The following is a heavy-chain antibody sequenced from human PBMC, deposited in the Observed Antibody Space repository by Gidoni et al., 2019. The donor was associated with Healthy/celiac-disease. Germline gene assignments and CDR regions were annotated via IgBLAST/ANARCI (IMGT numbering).Heavy chain of an antibody. CDR2: IWYDGSNN. V-gene: IGHV3-33*01. CDR1: GCTFSSYG. Sequence: QVQLVEAGGGVVQPGRSRRLSGAASGCTFSSYGMHWVLQSPGKWLEWVAVIWYDGSNNYYADSVTGRFTISRDNSKTPLYLQMNSLRAEDTAVYYCARDQWPDSPSDYWGQGTLVSVSS. J-gene: IGHJ4*02. CDR3: ARDQWPDSPSDY. D-gene: IGHD2-8*01.